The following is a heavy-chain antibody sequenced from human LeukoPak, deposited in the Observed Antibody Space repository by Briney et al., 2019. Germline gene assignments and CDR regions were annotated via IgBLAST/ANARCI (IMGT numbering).Heavy chain of an antibody. CDR2: IRSKGYGGTT. V-gene: IGHV3-49*04. J-gene: IGHJ4*02. D-gene: IGHD3-10*01. CDR1: GFTVSSNY. Sequence: GGSLRLSCAASGFTVSSNYMSWVRQAPGKGLEWVGFIRSKGYGGTTEYAASVKGRFTISRDDSKSIAYLQMNSPKTEDAAVYYCSRATFTNTWYGGYWGQGTMVTVSS. CDR3: SRATFTNTWYGGY.